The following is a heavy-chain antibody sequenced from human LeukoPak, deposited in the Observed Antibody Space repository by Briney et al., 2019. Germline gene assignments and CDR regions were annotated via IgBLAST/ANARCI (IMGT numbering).Heavy chain of an antibody. D-gene: IGHD3-10*01. Sequence: GGSLRLSCAASGFTFSSYWMHWVRQGPGKGLVWVSHINSAGSDTSYADSVKGRFTISRDNAKNMLNLQMNSLRAEDTAVYYCARDPPGEGIDYWGQGTLITVSS. CDR3: ARDPPGEGIDY. CDR1: GFTFSSYW. J-gene: IGHJ4*02. CDR2: INSAGSDT. V-gene: IGHV3-74*01.